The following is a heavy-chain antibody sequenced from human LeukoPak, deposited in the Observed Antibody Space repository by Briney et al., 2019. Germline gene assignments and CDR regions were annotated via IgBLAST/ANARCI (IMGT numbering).Heavy chain of an antibody. V-gene: IGHV4-59*01. D-gene: IGHD1-26*01. J-gene: IGHJ4*02. Sequence: SETLSLTCTVSGGSISSYYWSWIRQPPGKGLEWIRYVFYSGSTNYNPSLKSRVTVSVDTSKNQFSLKLSSVTAADTAVYYCAREGAGAHYFDYWGQGTLVTVSS. CDR2: VFYSGST. CDR1: GGSISSYY. CDR3: AREGAGAHYFDY.